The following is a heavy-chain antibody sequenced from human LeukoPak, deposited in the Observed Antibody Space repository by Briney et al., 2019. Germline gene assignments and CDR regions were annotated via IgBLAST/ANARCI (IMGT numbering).Heavy chain of an antibody. J-gene: IGHJ4*02. Sequence: PGGSLRLSCAASGFTFSTCEMNWVRQTPGKGLEWISYISNSGSTIYYADSVRGRFTISRDNAKNSLYLQMNSLRAEDTAFYYCTRESSTVGADYWGLGTLVTVSS. D-gene: IGHD1-26*01. CDR1: GFTFSTCE. CDR3: TRESSTVGADY. CDR2: ISNSGSTI. V-gene: IGHV3-48*03.